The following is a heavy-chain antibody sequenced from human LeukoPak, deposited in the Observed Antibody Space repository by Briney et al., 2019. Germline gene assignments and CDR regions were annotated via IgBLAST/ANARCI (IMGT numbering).Heavy chain of an antibody. CDR1: GYTFTSYG. D-gene: IGHD5-18*01. CDR2: ISAYNGNT. J-gene: IGHJ4*02. Sequence: GSLKVSCKASGYTFTSYGFSWVRQAPGQGLEWMGWISAYNGNTHYAQKLQGRVTMTTDTSTSTAYMELRSLRSDDTAVYYCAREGIQLWLDLSYWGQGTLVTVSS. V-gene: IGHV1-18*01. CDR3: AREGIQLWLDLSY.